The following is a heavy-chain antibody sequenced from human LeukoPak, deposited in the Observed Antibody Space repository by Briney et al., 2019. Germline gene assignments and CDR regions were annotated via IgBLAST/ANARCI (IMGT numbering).Heavy chain of an antibody. D-gene: IGHD5-12*01. CDR1: GLTVSNYY. J-gene: IGHJ3*02. CDR2: IYSDGST. Sequence: GGSLRLSCAASGLTVSNYYMNWVRQAPGKGLEWVSVIYSDGSTYYADSVKGRFTISRDNSKNTLYLQMNSLRAEGTAVYYCARGSSGYDRDAFDIWGQGTMVTVSS. CDR3: ARGSSGYDRDAFDI. V-gene: IGHV3-53*01.